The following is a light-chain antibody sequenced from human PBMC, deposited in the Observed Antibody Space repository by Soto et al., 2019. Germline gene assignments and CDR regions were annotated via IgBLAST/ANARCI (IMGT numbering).Light chain of an antibody. CDR2: EVS. J-gene: IGLJ2*01. Sequence: QSALTQPASVSGSPGQSITISCTGTSSDVGGYKYVSWYQQYPGKAPKLMIYEVSNRPSGVSHRFSGSKSGNTDSLTISGLQAEDEADYYCSSYTSSSTVVFGGGTKLTVL. CDR1: SSDVGGYKY. CDR3: SSYTSSSTVV. V-gene: IGLV2-14*01.